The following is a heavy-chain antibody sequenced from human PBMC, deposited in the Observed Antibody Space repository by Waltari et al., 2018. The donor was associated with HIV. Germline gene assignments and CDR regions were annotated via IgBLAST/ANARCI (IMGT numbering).Heavy chain of an antibody. CDR2: IYYSGST. V-gene: IGHV4-39*01. CDR3: ARQQYCSGGSCPYNWFDP. D-gene: IGHD2-15*01. Sequence: QLQLQESGPGLVKPSETLSLTCTVSGGSISSSSYYWGWIRPPPGTGLEWIGSIYYSGSTYYNPSLKSRVTISVDASKNQFSLKLSSVTAADTAVYYCARQQYCSGGSCPYNWFDPWGQGTLVTVSS. J-gene: IGHJ5*02. CDR1: GGSISSSSYY.